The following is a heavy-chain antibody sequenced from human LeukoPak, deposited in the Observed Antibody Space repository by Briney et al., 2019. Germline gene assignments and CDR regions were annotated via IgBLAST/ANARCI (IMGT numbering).Heavy chain of an antibody. CDR3: ARGTPSYDTLTGSYSGGFYFFDY. CDR2: INQSGSA. J-gene: IGHJ4*02. V-gene: IGHV4-34*01. D-gene: IGHD3-9*01. Sequence: PSETLSLTCAVYGGSSSGYYWSWIRQPAGKGLEWIGEINQSGSAKYNPSLKSRVTISLYTSENQFSLELTSVTAADTAVYYCARGTPSYDTLTGSYSGGFYFFDYWGQGTLVTVSS. CDR1: GGSSSGYY.